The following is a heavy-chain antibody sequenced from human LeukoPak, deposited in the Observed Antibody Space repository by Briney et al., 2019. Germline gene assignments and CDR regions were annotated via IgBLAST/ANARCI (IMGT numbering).Heavy chain of an antibody. V-gene: IGHV1-18*01. D-gene: IGHD3-22*01. CDR3: AYESSAYYVY. CDR2: FSAYNGNT. Sequence: ASVKISCKASGYTFTRNGISWVRQAPGQGLEWMGLFSAYNGNTNYAQKFQGRVTMTTDTPTSTAYMELRSLRSDDTAVYYCAYESSAYYVYWGQGTLVTVSS. J-gene: IGHJ4*02. CDR1: GYTFTRNG.